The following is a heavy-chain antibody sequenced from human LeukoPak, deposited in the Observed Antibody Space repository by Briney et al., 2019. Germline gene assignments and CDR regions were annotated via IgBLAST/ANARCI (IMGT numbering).Heavy chain of an antibody. D-gene: IGHD5-18*01. CDR3: GRGGWIQLWPGDY. Sequence: GPVKVSCKASGYTFTSYYIHWVRQAPGQGLEWMGIINPSGGSTSYAQKFQGRVTMTRDTSTSTVYMELSSLRSEDTAVYYCGRGGWIQLWPGDYWGQGTLVTVSS. V-gene: IGHV1-46*01. CDR2: INPSGGST. J-gene: IGHJ4*02. CDR1: GYTFTSYY.